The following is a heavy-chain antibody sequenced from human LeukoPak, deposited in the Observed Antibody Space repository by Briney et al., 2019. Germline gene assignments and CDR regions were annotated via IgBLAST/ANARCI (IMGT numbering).Heavy chain of an antibody. CDR3: ARSSSYYDSSGGY. D-gene: IGHD3-22*01. CDR1: GGSISSYY. V-gene: IGHV4-59*01. J-gene: IGHJ4*02. Sequence: PSETLSLTCTVSGGSISSYYWSWIRQPPGKGLEWIGYIYYSGSTNYNPSLKSRVTISVDTSKNQFSLKLSSVTAADTAVYYCARSSSYYDSSGGYWGQGTLVTVSS. CDR2: IYYSGST.